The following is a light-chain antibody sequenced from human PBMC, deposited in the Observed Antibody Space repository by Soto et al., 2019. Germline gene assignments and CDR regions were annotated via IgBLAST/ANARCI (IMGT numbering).Light chain of an antibody. CDR3: QQYGGSPPYT. V-gene: IGKV3-20*01. Sequence: EIVLTQSPGTLSLSPGERATLSCRASQSVSSIYLAWYQQKPGQAPRLLIYRASSRATGIPDRFSGSGSGTDFTLTISRLEPEDFAVYYCQQYGGSPPYTFGLGTKLEIK. J-gene: IGKJ2*01. CDR1: QSVSSIY. CDR2: RAS.